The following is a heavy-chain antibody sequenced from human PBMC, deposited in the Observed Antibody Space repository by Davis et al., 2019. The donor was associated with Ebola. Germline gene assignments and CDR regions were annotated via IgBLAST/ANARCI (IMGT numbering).Heavy chain of an antibody. CDR1: GISFSSYA. D-gene: IGHD3-10*01. CDR2: IWHDGSNE. Sequence: GESLKISCSASGISFSSYAMDWVRQAPGKGLEWLAVIWHDGSNEKYADSVKGRFTMSRDNSKNTLYLEMNSLTAEDTAVYFCARDVWFGELRSAALDIWGQGTMVTVPS. V-gene: IGHV3-33*01. J-gene: IGHJ3*02. CDR3: ARDVWFGELRSAALDI.